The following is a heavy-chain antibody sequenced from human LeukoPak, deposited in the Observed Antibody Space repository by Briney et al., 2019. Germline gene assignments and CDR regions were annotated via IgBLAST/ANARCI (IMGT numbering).Heavy chain of an antibody. D-gene: IGHD3-22*01. CDR3: AGQHDGNGFYFY. J-gene: IGHJ4*02. V-gene: IGHV4-38-2*01. Sequence: PLETLSLTCVVPGNSFSSNYYWGWIRQPPGKGLEWIGSIYHSGSTYYNPSLKSRVTISVDPSKNRFSLKLNSVTAADTAMYYCAGQHDGNGFYFYWGQGILVTVSS. CDR2: IYHSGST. CDR1: GNSFSSNYY.